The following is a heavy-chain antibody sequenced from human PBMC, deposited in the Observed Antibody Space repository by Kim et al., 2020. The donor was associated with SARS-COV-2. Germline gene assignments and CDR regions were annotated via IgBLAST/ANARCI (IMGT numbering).Heavy chain of an antibody. CDR2: INHSGST. CDR1: GGSFSGYY. CDR3: ARFHGYNYAEYSQH. Sequence: SETLSLTCAVYGGSFSGYYWSWIRQPPGKGLEWIGEINHSGSTNYNPSLKSRVTISVDTSKNQFSLKLSSVTAADTAVYYCARFHGYNYAEYSQHWGQGTLVTVSS. D-gene: IGHD1-1*01. J-gene: IGHJ1*01. V-gene: IGHV4-34*01.